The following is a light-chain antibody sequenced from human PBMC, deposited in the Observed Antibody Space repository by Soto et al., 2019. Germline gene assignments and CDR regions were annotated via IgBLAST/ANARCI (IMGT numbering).Light chain of an antibody. V-gene: IGLV2-14*01. Sequence: QSVLTQPASVSGSPGQSITISCTGTSSDVGGYNYVSWYQQHPGKAPKLIIYEVSNRPSGVSNRFSGSKSGNTASLTISGLQAEDEADYYCSSYTRSSTVVFGGGTKLTAL. J-gene: IGLJ2*01. CDR3: SSYTRSSTVV. CDR2: EVS. CDR1: SSDVGGYNY.